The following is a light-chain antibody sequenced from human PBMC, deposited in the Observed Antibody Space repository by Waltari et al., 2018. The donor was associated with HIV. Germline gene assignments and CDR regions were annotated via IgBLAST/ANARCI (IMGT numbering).Light chain of an antibody. CDR3: CSYVGNYPWNTCV. CDR2: DVS. Sequence: QSALTQPRSVSGSPGQSATIACTGTSSDVGTYNSVTWYQQHPGKVPKLIIDDVSNTPSGVPDRFSGSKSGNTASLTISGLQGDDEADYYCCSYVGNYPWNTCVFGGGTKVTVL. CDR1: SSDVGTYNS. J-gene: IGLJ3*02. V-gene: IGLV2-11*01.